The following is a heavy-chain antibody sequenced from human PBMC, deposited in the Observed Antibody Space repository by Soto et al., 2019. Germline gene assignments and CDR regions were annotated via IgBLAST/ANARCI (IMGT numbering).Heavy chain of an antibody. CDR1: GGSISSSNW. CDR3: ARLGSGWHFDY. J-gene: IGHJ4*02. D-gene: IGHD6-19*01. V-gene: IGHV4-4*02. Sequence: QVQLQESGPGLVKPSGTLSLTCAVSGGSISSSNWWSWVRQPPGKGLEWIGEIYHSGSTNYNPSLKSXXTXSXXKSKNQFSLKLSSVTAADTAVYYCARLGSGWHFDYWGQGTLVTVSS. CDR2: IYHSGST.